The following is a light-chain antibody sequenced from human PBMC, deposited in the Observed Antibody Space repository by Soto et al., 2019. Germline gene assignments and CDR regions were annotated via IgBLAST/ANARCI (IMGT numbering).Light chain of an antibody. Sequence: AIRMTQSPSSLSASTGDIVTITCRASQGISSYLAWYQQKPGKTPKLLIYAASTLQSGVPSRFSGSGSGTAFTLTISCLQTADFATDYCQQNYSYPRTFGQGTKVEIK. V-gene: IGKV1-8*01. CDR1: QGISSY. CDR2: AAS. J-gene: IGKJ1*01. CDR3: QQNYSYPRT.